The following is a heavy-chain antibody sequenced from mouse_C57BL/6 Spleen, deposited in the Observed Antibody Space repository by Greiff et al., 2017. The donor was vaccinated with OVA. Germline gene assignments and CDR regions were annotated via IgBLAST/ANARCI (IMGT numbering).Heavy chain of an antibody. D-gene: IGHD2-3*01. J-gene: IGHJ2*01. Sequence: EVKLMESGPGLVKPSQSLSLTCSVTGYSITSGYYWNWIRQFPGNKLEWMGYISYDGSNNYNPSLKNRISITRDTSKNQFFLKLNSVTTEDTATYYCASYDGPAGFDYWGQGTTLTVSS. CDR1: GYSITSGYY. V-gene: IGHV3-6*01. CDR2: ISYDGSN. CDR3: ASYDGPAGFDY.